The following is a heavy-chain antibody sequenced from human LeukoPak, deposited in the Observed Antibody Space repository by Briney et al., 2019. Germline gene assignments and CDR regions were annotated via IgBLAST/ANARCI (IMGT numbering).Heavy chain of an antibody. CDR2: ISAYNGNT. Sequence: ASVKVSCKASGYTFTGSGISWVRHAPGQGLEWMGWISAYNGNTNYAQKLQGRVTMTTDTSTSAAYMELRSLRSDDTAVYYCARDAPQWELLGGFDYWGQGTLVTVSS. J-gene: IGHJ4*02. V-gene: IGHV1-18*01. CDR1: GYTFTGSG. D-gene: IGHD1-26*01. CDR3: ARDAPQWELLGGFDY.